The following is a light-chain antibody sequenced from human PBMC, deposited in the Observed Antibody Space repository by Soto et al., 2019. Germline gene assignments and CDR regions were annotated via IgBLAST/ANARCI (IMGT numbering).Light chain of an antibody. J-gene: IGKJ1*01. CDR3: QQYNSSPT. CDR2: KAS. V-gene: IGKV1-5*03. Sequence: DIQMTQSPSTLSASVGDRVTITCRASQSISSWLAWYQQKPGKAPKLLIYKASSLESGVPSRFSGSGSGTKFTLTISSLQTDDFATYYCQQYNSSPTFGQGTKVEIK. CDR1: QSISSW.